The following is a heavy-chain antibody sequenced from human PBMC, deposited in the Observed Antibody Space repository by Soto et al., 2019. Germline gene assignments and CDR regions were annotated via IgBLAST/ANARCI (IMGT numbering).Heavy chain of an antibody. D-gene: IGHD6-13*01. Sequence: EVQLVESGGGLVQPGGSLRLSCAASGFTFSSYWMHWVRQAPGKGLVWVSRINSDGSSTSYADSVKGRFTISRDNAKNTLYLQMNSLRAEDTAVYYCARVVGSWYDDAFDIWGQGTMVTVSS. CDR2: INSDGSST. CDR3: ARVVGSWYDDAFDI. CDR1: GFTFSSYW. J-gene: IGHJ3*02. V-gene: IGHV3-74*01.